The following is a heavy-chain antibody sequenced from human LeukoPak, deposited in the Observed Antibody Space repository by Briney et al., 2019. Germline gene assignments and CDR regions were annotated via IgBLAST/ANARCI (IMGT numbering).Heavy chain of an antibody. Sequence: SETLSLTCAVYGGSFSGYYWSWIRQPPGKGLEWIGEINHSGSTNYNPSLKSRVTISVDTSKNQFSLKLSSVTAADTAVYYCARGIGYYYDSSGCHIDYWGQGALVTVSS. D-gene: IGHD3-22*01. V-gene: IGHV4-34*01. CDR1: GGSFSGYY. J-gene: IGHJ4*02. CDR3: ARGIGYYYDSSGCHIDY. CDR2: INHSGST.